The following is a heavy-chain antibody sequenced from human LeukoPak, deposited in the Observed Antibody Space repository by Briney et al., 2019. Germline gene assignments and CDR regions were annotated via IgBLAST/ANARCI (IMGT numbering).Heavy chain of an antibody. Sequence: SETLSLTCAVYSGSFSGFYWNWVRQPPGERLEWIGEINHGESTNYNPSLKSRITISVDTSENQLSLRLSSVTAADTAVYYCARHIRSSYYYDGMDVWGQGTTVTVSS. CDR3: ARHIRSSYYYDGMDV. J-gene: IGHJ6*02. CDR2: INHGEST. CDR1: SGSFSGFY. V-gene: IGHV4-34*01. D-gene: IGHD1-14*01.